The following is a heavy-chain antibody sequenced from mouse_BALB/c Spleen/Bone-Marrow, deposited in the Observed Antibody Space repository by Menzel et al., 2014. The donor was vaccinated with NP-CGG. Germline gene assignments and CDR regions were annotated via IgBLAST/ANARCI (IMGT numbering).Heavy chain of an antibody. D-gene: IGHD2-10*02. CDR3: ALYGFYAMDY. J-gene: IGHJ4*01. CDR2: ISYSGST. V-gene: IGHV3-2*02. Sequence: EVKLQESGPGLVKPSQSLSLTCTVTGYSITSDYAWHWIRQLPGSTLEWMGYISYSGSTSYNPSLKSRISITRDTSKNQFFLQLNSVTTEDTATYYCALYGFYAMDYWGQGTSVTVSS. CDR1: GYSITSDYA.